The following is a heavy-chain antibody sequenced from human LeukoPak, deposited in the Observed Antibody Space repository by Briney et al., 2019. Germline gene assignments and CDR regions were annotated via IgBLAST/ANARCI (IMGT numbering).Heavy chain of an antibody. D-gene: IGHD1-1*01. CDR1: GLTFSSYD. CDR2: IGATGDT. Sequence: GASLRLSCAASGLTFSSYDMHWVRQAAGKGLEWVSSIGATGDTYYTDSVKGRFTISRENAKKSLYLQVSSLRVEDTAVYFCVLGAYWNDDKNAFHIWGPGTMVTVSS. V-gene: IGHV3-13*01. CDR3: VLGAYWNDDKNAFHI. J-gene: IGHJ3*02.